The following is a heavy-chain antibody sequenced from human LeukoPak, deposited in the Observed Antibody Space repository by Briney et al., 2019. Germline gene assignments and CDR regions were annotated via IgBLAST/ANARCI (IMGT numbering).Heavy chain of an antibody. CDR2: ISSTSVYI. Sequence: GGSLRLSCAASGFTFRRYSMSWVRQAPGKGLEWVSSISSTSVYIYYADSVMGRFTISRDYAKNSLYLQMSSLRAEDTAVYYCARGNSDYDFDYWGQGTLVTVSS. CDR3: ARGNSDYDFDY. J-gene: IGHJ4*02. D-gene: IGHD5-12*01. V-gene: IGHV3-21*01. CDR1: GFTFRRYS.